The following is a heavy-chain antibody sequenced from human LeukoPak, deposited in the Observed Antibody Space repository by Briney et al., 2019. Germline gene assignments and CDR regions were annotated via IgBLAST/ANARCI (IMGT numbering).Heavy chain of an antibody. J-gene: IGHJ6*02. CDR3: AKGLPIVDYYYNIDV. V-gene: IGHV3-66*01. CDR1: GFTVSSNY. D-gene: IGHD2-15*01. Sequence: GGSLRLSCAASGFTVSSNYMSWVRQAPGKGLEWVSVIYSGGSTYYADSVKGRFTISRDNSKNTLYLQMNSLRAEDTAVYYCAKGLPIVDYYYNIDVWGQGTTVTVSS. CDR2: IYSGGST.